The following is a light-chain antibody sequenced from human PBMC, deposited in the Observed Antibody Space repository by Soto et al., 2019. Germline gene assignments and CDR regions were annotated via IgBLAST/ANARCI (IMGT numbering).Light chain of an antibody. CDR1: QSVSNNY. CDR2: GAS. V-gene: IGKV3-20*01. J-gene: IGKJ2*01. CDR3: QQYGSSPYT. Sequence: EIVLTQSPGTLSLSPGERATLSCRASQSVSNNYLAWYQQKPGQAPRLLIYGASSRATGIPDSFSGGGSGTDFTLSISRLEPEDFAVYYCQQYGSSPYTFGQGTKVEIK.